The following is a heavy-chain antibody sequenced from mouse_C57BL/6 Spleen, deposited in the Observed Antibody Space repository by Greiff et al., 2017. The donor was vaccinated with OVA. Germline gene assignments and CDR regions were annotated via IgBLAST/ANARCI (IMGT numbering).Heavy chain of an antibody. Sequence: EVQLQQSGPELVKPGASVKISCKASGYSFTGYYMNWVKQSPEKSLEWIGEINPSTGGTTYNQKFKAKATLTVDKSSSTAYMQLKSLISEDSAVYYCAREITTVVATGYFDVWGTGTTVTVSS. J-gene: IGHJ1*03. CDR3: AREITTVVATGYFDV. D-gene: IGHD1-1*01. V-gene: IGHV1-42*01. CDR2: INPSTGGT. CDR1: GYSFTGYY.